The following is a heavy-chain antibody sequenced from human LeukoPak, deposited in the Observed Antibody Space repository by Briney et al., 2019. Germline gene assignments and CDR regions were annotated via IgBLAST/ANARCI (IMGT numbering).Heavy chain of an antibody. J-gene: IGHJ5*02. Sequence: ASVKVSCKASGYTFTSYGISWVRQAPGQGLEWMGWISAYNGNTNYAQKLQGRVTMTTDTSASTAYMELSSLRSEDTAVYYCARGPFRDYYGSGSYYKFDPWGQGTLVTVSS. CDR3: ARGPFRDYYGSGSYYKFDP. CDR1: GYTFTSYG. CDR2: ISAYNGNT. V-gene: IGHV1-18*01. D-gene: IGHD3-10*01.